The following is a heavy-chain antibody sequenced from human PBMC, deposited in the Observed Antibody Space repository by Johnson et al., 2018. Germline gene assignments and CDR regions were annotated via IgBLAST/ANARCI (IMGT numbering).Heavy chain of an antibody. CDR2: IRSKANSYAT. Sequence: VQLVQSGGGLVQPGGSLKLSCAASGFTFSGSAMHWVRQASGKGLEWVGRIRSKANSYATAYAASVKGRFTISRDDSKNTPYLQMNSLKTEDTAVYYCTRQQKVRGVIYYMDVWGKGTTVTVSS. D-gene: IGHD3-10*01. CDR1: GFTFSGSA. CDR3: TRQQKVRGVIYYMDV. J-gene: IGHJ6*03. V-gene: IGHV3-73*01.